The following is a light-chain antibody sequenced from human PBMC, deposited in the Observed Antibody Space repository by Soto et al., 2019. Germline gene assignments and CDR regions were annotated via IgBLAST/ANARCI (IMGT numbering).Light chain of an antibody. CDR3: KQYYSTPTWT. Sequence: DIVMTQSPDSLAVSLGERATINCKSSQSVLYSSNNKNYLAWYQQKPGQPPKLLIYWASTRESGVPDRFSGSGSGTDFTLNISSLQAEDVAVYYCKQYYSTPTWTFGQGTKVKIK. V-gene: IGKV4-1*01. CDR1: QSVLYSSNNKNY. CDR2: WAS. J-gene: IGKJ1*01.